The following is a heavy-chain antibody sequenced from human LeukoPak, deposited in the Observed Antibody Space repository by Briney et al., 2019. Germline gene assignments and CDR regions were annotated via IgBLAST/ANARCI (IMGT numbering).Heavy chain of an antibody. D-gene: IGHD6-6*01. J-gene: IGHJ6*03. CDR1: GGSISSGSYD. CDR2: IYTSGST. V-gene: IGHV4-61*02. CDR3: ARARPSSSYFYYYYMDV. Sequence: PSQTLSLTCTVSGGSISSGSYDWGWIRQPAGKGLEWIGRIYTSGSTNYNPSLKSRFTISVDTSKNQFSLKLSSVTAADTAVYYCARARPSSSYFYYYYMDVWGKGTTVTVSS.